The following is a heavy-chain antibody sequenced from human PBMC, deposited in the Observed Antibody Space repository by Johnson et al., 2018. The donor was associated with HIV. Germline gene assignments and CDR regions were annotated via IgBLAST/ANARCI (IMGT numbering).Heavy chain of an antibody. D-gene: IGHD3-22*01. V-gene: IGHV3-20*04. CDR1: GFTFDDYG. CDR3: SSPWYYDMYAFDI. CDR2: INWNGSSS. J-gene: IGHJ3*02. Sequence: VQLVESGGGVVRPGGSLRLSCAASGFTFDDYGMSWVRQAPGKGLEWVSGINWNGSSSSYADSVKGRFTISRDNAKNTLYLQLNSLRVEDTAVYYCSSPWYYDMYAFDIWGQGTMVTVSS.